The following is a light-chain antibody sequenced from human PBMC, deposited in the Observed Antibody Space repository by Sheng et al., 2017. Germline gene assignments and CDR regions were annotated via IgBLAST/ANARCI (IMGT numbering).Light chain of an antibody. V-gene: IGKV3-20*01. J-gene: IGKJ4*01. CDR3: QQYATSPKLT. Sequence: ELVLTQSPGTLAVSPGGRATLSCRASQTVTNNFLAWYQQKPGQAPRVLIYGASSRATGIPDRFSGSGSGTDFTLTISRLEPEDFATYYCQQYATSPKLTFGGGTKVEI. CDR1: QTVTNNF. CDR2: GAS.